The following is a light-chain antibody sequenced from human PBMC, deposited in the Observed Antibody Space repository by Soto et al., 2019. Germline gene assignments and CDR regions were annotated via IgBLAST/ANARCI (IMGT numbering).Light chain of an antibody. CDR3: HSTDSSGNQV. CDR1: ALPKKY. CDR2: EDT. V-gene: IGLV3-10*01. Sequence: SYELTQPPSVSVSPGQSARITCSGDALPKKYAYWYQQKSGQAPVLVLYEDTKRPSGIPERVSGSSSGAMATLTISGAQGEDEADYYCHSTDSSGNQVFGGGTKLTVL. J-gene: IGLJ3*02.